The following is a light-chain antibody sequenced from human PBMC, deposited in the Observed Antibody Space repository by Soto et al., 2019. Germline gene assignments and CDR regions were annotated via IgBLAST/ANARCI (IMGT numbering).Light chain of an antibody. Sequence: DIQMTQSPSTLSASIGDRVTITCRASRSISDWLAWYQQKPGKAPELRIFDASSLKSGVPSRFSGSGSGTEFTLTISRLQPDDVATYHCLQYSSHSWTFGQGTKVDIK. V-gene: IGKV1-5*01. CDR3: LQYSSHSWT. CDR1: RSISDW. CDR2: DAS. J-gene: IGKJ1*01.